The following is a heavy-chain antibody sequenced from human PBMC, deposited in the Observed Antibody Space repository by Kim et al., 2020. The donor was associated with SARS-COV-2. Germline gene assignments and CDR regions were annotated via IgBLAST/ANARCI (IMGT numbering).Heavy chain of an antibody. V-gene: IGHV3-48*03. CDR2: ISSSGSTI. CDR3: VREERITMIVVVITSAFDI. J-gene: IGHJ3*02. Sequence: GGSLRLSCAASGFTFSSYEMNWVRQAPGKGLEWVSYISSSGSTIFYADSVKGRFTISRDNAKNSLYLQMNSLRAEDTAVYYCVREERITMIVVVITSAFDIWGQGTMVTVSS. CDR1: GFTFSSYE. D-gene: IGHD3-22*01.